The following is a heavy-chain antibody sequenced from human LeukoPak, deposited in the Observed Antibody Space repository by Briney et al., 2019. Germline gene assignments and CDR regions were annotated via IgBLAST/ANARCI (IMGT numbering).Heavy chain of an antibody. CDR1: GYTFTGYY. Sequence: GASVKVSCKASGYTFTGYYMHWVRQAPGQGLEWMGWINPNSGGTNYAQKFQGRVTMTRDTSISTAYKELSRLRSDDTAVYYCAREDIAATYYYMDVWGKGTTVTVSS. CDR2: INPNSGGT. D-gene: IGHD6-6*01. V-gene: IGHV1-2*02. J-gene: IGHJ6*03. CDR3: AREDIAATYYYMDV.